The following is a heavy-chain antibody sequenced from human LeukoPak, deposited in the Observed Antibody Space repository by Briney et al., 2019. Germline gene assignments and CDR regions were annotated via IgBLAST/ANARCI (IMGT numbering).Heavy chain of an antibody. V-gene: IGHV4-39*07. CDR2: IYDSRST. CDR1: GGSISSSSYY. Sequence: ASETLSLTCTVSGGSISSSSYYWDWIRQPPGRGREWIGSIYDSRSTYYNPSLTSRVTRSGDTSKNQCSRKLSSVTAADTAVYYCARYSSRCEFDYWGQGTLVTVSS. J-gene: IGHJ4*02. D-gene: IGHD6-13*01. CDR3: ARYSSRCEFDY.